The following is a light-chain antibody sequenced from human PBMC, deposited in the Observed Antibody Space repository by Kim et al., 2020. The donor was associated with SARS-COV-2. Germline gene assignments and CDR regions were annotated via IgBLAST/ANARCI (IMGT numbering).Light chain of an antibody. Sequence: IQLTQSPSSLSASVGDRVTITCRASQGISSYLAWYQQKPGKAPKLLIYAASTLQSWVPSRFSGSGSGTDFTLTISSLQPEDFATYYCQQLNSYPYTFGQGTKLEI. CDR3: QQLNSYPYT. CDR1: QGISSY. V-gene: IGKV1-9*01. CDR2: AAS. J-gene: IGKJ2*01.